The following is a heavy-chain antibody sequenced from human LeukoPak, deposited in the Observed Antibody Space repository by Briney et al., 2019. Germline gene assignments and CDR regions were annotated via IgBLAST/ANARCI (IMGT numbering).Heavy chain of an antibody. V-gene: IGHV3-7*01. D-gene: IGHD3-3*01. CDR1: GFTFSSYW. J-gene: IGHJ4*02. Sequence: PGGSLRLSCAASGFTFSSYWMSWVRQAPGKGLEWVANIKQDGSEKYYVDSVKGRFTISRDNAKNSLYLQMNSLRAEDTAVYYCAREIYDFWSGYSYYFDYWGQGTLVTVSS. CDR2: IKQDGSEK. CDR3: AREIYDFWSGYSYYFDY.